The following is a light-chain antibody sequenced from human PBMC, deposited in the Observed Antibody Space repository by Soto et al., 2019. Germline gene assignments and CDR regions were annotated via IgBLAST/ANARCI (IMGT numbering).Light chain of an antibody. CDR3: QQYGTSET. V-gene: IGKV3-20*01. CDR1: QSVSSSH. J-gene: IGKJ1*01. CDR2: GAS. Sequence: EIVLTQSPGTLSLSPGERASLSCRASQSVSSSHLAWYQQKPGQAPRLLIYGASSRATGIPDRFSGSGSGRDFTLTISRLEPEDFAVYYCQQYGTSETFGQGTKVEIK.